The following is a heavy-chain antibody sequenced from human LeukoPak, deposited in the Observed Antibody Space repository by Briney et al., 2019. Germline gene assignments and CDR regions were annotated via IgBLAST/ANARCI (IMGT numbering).Heavy chain of an antibody. J-gene: IGHJ4*02. V-gene: IGHV4-59*01. CDR3: ARASSTWLNLDY. CDR1: GGSISSYY. D-gene: IGHD6-13*01. CDR2: IYYSGST. Sequence: SETLSLTCTVSGGSISSYYWSWIRRPPGKGLEWIGYIYYSGSTNYNPSLKSRVTISVDTSKNQFSLKLSSVTAADTAVYYCARASSTWLNLDYWGQGTLVTVSS.